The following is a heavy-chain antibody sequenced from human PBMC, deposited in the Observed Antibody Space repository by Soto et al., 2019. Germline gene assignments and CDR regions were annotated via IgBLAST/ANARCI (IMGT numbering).Heavy chain of an antibody. J-gene: IGHJ6*02. CDR1: GYNFTSFR. D-gene: IGHD3-3*01. Sequence: GESLKISGKGSGYNFTSFRIGWVRQMAGKSLEWMGIIYPGDSDTRYSPSFQGQVTISADKSISTAYLQWSSLKASDTAMYYCARQEYDFCSGYRAYYHYRLDVWAQRTTVLVSS. CDR3: ARQEYDFCSGYRAYYHYRLDV. V-gene: IGHV5-51*01. CDR2: IYPGDSDT.